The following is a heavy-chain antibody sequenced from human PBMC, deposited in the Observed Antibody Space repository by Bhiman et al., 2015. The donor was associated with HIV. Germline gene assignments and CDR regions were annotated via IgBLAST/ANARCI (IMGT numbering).Heavy chain of an antibody. D-gene: IGHD2-8*02. Sequence: QLQLVESGGGVVQPGRSLRLSCAASGFIFRNHGMHWVRQAPGKGLEWVAVTSYDGSNKYYADSVKGRFTISRDNSKNTLYLQMNSLRAEDSAVYYCAKSGLFVLVVYAPDVFDIWGQGTMVTVSS. CDR3: AKSGLFVLVVYAPDVFDI. CDR1: GFIFRNHG. CDR2: TSYDGSNK. J-gene: IGHJ3*02. V-gene: IGHV3-30*18.